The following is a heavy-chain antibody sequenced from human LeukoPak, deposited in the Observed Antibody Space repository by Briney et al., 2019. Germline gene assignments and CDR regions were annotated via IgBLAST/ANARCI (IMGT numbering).Heavy chain of an antibody. CDR1: GFPVSSKY. CDR3: AKDGTTMIVVVYYFDY. D-gene: IGHD3-22*01. J-gene: IGHJ4*02. V-gene: IGHV3-23*01. CDR2: ISGSGGST. Sequence: GGSLRLSCAASGFPVSSKYMSWVRQAPGKGLEWVSAISGSGGSTYYADSVKGRFTISRDNSKNTLYLQMNSLRAEDTAVYYCAKDGTTMIVVVYYFDYWGQGTLVTVSS.